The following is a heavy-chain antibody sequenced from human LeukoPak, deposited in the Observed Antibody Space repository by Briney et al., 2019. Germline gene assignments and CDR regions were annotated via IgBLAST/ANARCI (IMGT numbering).Heavy chain of an antibody. CDR3: ARGPVREDY. CDR2: INHSGST. V-gene: IGHV4-34*01. CDR1: GGSFSGYY. Sequence: SETLSLTCAVYGGSFSGYYWSWIRQPPGKGLEWIGEINHSGSTNYNPSLKSRVTISVDTSKNQFSLKLSSVTAADTAVYYCARGPVREDYWGQGTLVTVSS. D-gene: IGHD1-26*01. J-gene: IGHJ4*02.